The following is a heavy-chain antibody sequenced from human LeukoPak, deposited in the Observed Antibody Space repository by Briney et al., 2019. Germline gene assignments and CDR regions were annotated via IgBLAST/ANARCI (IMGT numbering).Heavy chain of an antibody. Sequence: SETLSLTCTVSGYSAGYSFSNRNYYWGWIRQPPGEGLERVGTVYYNGSTCYNPSLESRVTSSRYTSMTQFSLKLNSLTATDTALYYCASLYFSGWGSFPDYWGQGILVTVSS. J-gene: IGHJ4*02. CDR1: GYSAGYSFSNRNYY. CDR2: VYYNGST. D-gene: IGHD2-15*01. CDR3: ASLYFSGWGSFPDY. V-gene: IGHV4-39*01.